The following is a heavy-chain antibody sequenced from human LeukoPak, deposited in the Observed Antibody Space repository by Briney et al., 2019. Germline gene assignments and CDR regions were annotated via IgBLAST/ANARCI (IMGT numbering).Heavy chain of an antibody. CDR1: GLSFSSYT. J-gene: IGHJ4*02. CDR3: ASEAGYGRPGGGY. CDR2: ISDSSSTI. Sequence: GGSLRLSCAASGLSFSSYTFNWVRQTPGKGLEWISYISDSSSTIYYADSVKGRFTISRDNAKNSLYLQMNSLRDEDTAVYYCASEAGYGRPGGGYWGQGTLVTVSS. D-gene: IGHD5-18*01. V-gene: IGHV3-48*02.